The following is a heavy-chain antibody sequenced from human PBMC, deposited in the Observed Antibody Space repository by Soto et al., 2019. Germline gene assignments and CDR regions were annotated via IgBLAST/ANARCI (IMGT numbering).Heavy chain of an antibody. J-gene: IGHJ3*01. Sequence: QVQLVQSGAVVKKPGSSVEVSCKASVGTFNGYGISWVRQAPGQGLEWMGGTVPVFDTSKYAPRVQGRVTITADKATSTAYMELSSVTSEDTAIYFCARGVSTSGAYYTGTSAYDLWGQGTLVIVSS. CDR1: VGTFNGYG. D-gene: IGHD3-10*01. CDR3: ARGVSTSGAYYTGTSAYDL. V-gene: IGHV1-69*06. CDR2: TVPVFDTS.